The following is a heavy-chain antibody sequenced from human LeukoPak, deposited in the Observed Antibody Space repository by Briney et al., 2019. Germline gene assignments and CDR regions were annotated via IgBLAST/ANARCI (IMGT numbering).Heavy chain of an antibody. V-gene: IGHV3-74*01. Sequence: GGSLRLSCAASGFTFSSYWMHWVRQAPGKGLVWVSRINSDESSTTYADSVKGRFTISRDNAKNTLYLQMNSLRAEDTAVYYCARDPAPSGWYDYWGQGTLVTVSS. CDR3: ARDPAPSGWYDY. CDR1: GFTFSSYW. J-gene: IGHJ4*02. CDR2: INSDESST. D-gene: IGHD6-19*01.